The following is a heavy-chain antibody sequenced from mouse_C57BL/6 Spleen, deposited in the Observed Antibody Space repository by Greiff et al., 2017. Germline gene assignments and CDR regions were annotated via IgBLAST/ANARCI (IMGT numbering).Heavy chain of an antibody. V-gene: IGHV14-3*01. D-gene: IGHD1-1*01. J-gene: IGHJ1*03. Sequence: EVQVVESVAELVRPGASVKLSCTASGFNIKNTYMHWVKQRPEQGLEWIGRIDPANGNTKYAPKFQGKATITADTSSTTAYLQLSSLTSEDTAIYYCAFITTVVAGWYFDVWGTGTTVTVSS. CDR3: AFITTVVAGWYFDV. CDR2: IDPANGNT. CDR1: GFNIKNTY.